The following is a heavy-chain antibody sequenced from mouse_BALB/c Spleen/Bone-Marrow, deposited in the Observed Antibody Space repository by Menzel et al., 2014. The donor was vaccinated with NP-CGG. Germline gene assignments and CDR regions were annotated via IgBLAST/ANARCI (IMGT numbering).Heavy chain of an antibody. CDR2: IYPGDGDT. V-gene: IGHV1-80*01. Sequence: QVHVKQSGAELVRPGSSVKISCKASGYAFSTHWMNWVKQRPGQGLEWIGQIYPGDGDTNYNGKFKGKATLTADKSSSTAYMQLSSLTSEDSAIYFCARGLRAYWGQGILVTVSA. CDR3: ARGLRAY. J-gene: IGHJ3*01. CDR1: GYAFSTHW.